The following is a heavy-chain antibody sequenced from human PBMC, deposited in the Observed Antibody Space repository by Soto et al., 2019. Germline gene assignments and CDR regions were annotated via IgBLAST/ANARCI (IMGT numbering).Heavy chain of an antibody. CDR1: GFTVSSNY. D-gene: IGHD2-21*01. Sequence: GGSLRLSCAASGFTVSSNYMSWVRQAPGKGLEWVSVIYSGGSTYYADSVKGRFTISRHNSKNTLYLQMNSLRAEDTAVYYCASNSIGGNYYYYYMDVWGKGTTVTVSS. CDR3: ASNSIGGNYYYYYMDV. V-gene: IGHV3-53*04. CDR2: IYSGGST. J-gene: IGHJ6*03.